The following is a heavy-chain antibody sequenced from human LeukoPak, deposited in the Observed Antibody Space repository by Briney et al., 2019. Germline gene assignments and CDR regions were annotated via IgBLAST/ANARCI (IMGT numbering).Heavy chain of an antibody. Sequence: GGSPRLSCAASGFTFSSYAMSWVRQAPGKGLEWGSAISGSGGSTYYADSVKGRFTISRDNSKNTLYLQMNSLRAEDTAVYYCAKDLGYCSGGSCLALDYWGQGTLVTVSS. D-gene: IGHD2-15*01. CDR3: AKDLGYCSGGSCLALDY. CDR2: ISGSGGST. CDR1: GFTFSSYA. V-gene: IGHV3-23*01. J-gene: IGHJ4*02.